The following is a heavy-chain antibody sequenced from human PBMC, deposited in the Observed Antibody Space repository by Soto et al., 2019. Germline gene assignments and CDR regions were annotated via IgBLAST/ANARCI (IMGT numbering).Heavy chain of an antibody. V-gene: IGHV3-23*01. CDR2: ISAGRST. D-gene: IGHD4-17*01. Sequence: EVQVLESGGDLVQPGGSLRLSCAASGFTFSNYAMNWVRQAPGKGPEWVSGISAGRSTYYADSVKGRFTISRDNSKSTLFLQMDSLRAADTALYYCTKLRGDPVWGKGTTVTVSS. J-gene: IGHJ6*04. CDR3: TKLRGDPV. CDR1: GFTFSNYA.